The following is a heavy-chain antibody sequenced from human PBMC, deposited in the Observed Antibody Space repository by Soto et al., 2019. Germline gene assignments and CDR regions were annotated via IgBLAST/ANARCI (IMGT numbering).Heavy chain of an antibody. D-gene: IGHD2-15*01. CDR1: GFTFSNAW. J-gene: IGHJ6*02. Sequence: EVQLVESGGGLVKPGGSLRLSCAASGFTFSNAWMSWVRQAPGKGLEWVGRIKSKTDGGTTDYAAPVKGRFTISRDDSKNTLYLQMNSLKTEDTAVYYCTTGSGWEFYCSGGSCSSYSYGMDVWGQGTTVTVSS. CDR2: IKSKTDGGTT. CDR3: TTGSGWEFYCSGGSCSSYSYGMDV. V-gene: IGHV3-15*01.